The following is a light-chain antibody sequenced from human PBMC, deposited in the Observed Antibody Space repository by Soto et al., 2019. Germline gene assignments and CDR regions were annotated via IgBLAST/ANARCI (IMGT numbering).Light chain of an antibody. CDR1: QSVSSSY. CDR3: QQYGNSPTT. CDR2: GAS. J-gene: IGKJ1*01. V-gene: IGKV3-20*01. Sequence: EIVLTQSPGTLSLSPGERATLSCRASQSVSSSYLAWYQQKPGQAPRLLIYGASSRATGIPDSFNGSGSGTDFTLTISRLEPEDFAVYYCQQYGNSPTTFGQGTKVEIK.